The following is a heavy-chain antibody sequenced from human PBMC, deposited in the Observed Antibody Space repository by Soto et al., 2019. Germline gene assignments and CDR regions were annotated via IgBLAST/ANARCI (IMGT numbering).Heavy chain of an antibody. D-gene: IGHD3-3*01. J-gene: IGHJ6*02. Sequence: PSETLSLTCTVSGGSISSGDYYWSWIRQPPGKGLEWIGYIYYSGSTYYNPSLKSRVTISVDTSKNQFSLKLSSVTAADTAVYYCASYYDFWSGYYDYGMDVWGQGTTVTVSS. V-gene: IGHV4-30-4*01. CDR2: IYYSGST. CDR3: ASYYDFWSGYYDYGMDV. CDR1: GGSISSGDYY.